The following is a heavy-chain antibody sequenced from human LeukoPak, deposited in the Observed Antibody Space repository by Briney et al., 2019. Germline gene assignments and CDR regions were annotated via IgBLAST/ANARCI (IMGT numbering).Heavy chain of an antibody. CDR3: ARGWYDILTGYLFDY. Sequence: PSETLSLTCTVSGGSISSGSYYWSWIRQPAGKGLEWIGRIYTSGSTNYNPSLKSRVTISVDTSKNQFSLKLSSVTAADTAVYYCARGWYDILTGYLFDYWGQGTLVTVSS. V-gene: IGHV4-61*02. CDR2: IYTSGST. D-gene: IGHD3-9*01. J-gene: IGHJ4*02. CDR1: GGSISSGSYY.